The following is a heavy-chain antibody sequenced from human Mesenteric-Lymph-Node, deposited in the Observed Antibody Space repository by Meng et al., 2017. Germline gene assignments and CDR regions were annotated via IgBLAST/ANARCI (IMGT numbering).Heavy chain of an antibody. CDR1: GFTFRSSW. V-gene: IGHV3-7*01. CDR3: ATLSGRYGGASDI. CDR2: VNPDGSTK. J-gene: IGHJ3*02. D-gene: IGHD1-26*01. Sequence: GESLKISCAASGFTFRSSWMSWVRQAPGKGLEWVANVNPDGSTKLYVDSVKDRFTISRDNTENSLNLQMNSLRAEDTAVYYCATLSGRYGGASDIWGQGTMVTVSS.